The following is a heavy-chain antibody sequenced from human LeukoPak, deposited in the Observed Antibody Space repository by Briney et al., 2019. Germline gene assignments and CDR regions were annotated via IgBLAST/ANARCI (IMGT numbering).Heavy chain of an antibody. V-gene: IGHV4-61*02. Sequence: PSETLSLTCTVSGGSISSGSYYWSWIRQPAGKGLEWIGRIYTSGSTNYNPSLKSRVTISVDTSKNQFSLKPSSVTAADTAVYYCARLGSGYDCYWGQGTLVTVSS. CDR1: GGSISSGSYY. CDR2: IYTSGST. J-gene: IGHJ4*02. CDR3: ARLGSGYDCY. D-gene: IGHD5-12*01.